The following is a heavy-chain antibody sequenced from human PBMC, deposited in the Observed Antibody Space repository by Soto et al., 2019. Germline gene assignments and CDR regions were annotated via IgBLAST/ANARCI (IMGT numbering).Heavy chain of an antibody. Sequence: ASGKVSCKASGYTFTSYGISWVRQAPGQGLEWMGWISAYNGNTNYAQKLQGRVTMTTDTSTSTAYMELRSLRSDDTAVYYCGSGVAVDGPAYWGQRSLVPGSS. CDR1: GYTFTSYG. J-gene: IGHJ4*02. CDR3: GSGVAVDGPAY. V-gene: IGHV1-18*01. D-gene: IGHD5-12*01. CDR2: ISAYNGNT.